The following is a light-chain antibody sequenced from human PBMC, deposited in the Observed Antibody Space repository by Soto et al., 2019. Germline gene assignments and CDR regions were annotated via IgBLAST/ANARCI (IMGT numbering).Light chain of an antibody. CDR2: GVS. CDR1: SSDIGGYNY. V-gene: IGLV2-14*03. Sequence: QSALTQPASVSGSPGQSITLSCTGTSSDIGGYNYVSWYQHHPGKAPKLMIYGVSNRPSGVSDRFSGSKSGNTASLTISGLQAEDEADYYCSSYSSSSTSSVVFGGGTKLTVL. CDR3: SSYSSSSTSSVV. J-gene: IGLJ2*01.